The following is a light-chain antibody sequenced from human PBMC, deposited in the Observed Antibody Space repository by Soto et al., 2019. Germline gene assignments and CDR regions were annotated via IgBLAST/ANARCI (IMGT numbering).Light chain of an antibody. CDR3: CSYAGSYSFV. Sequence: QSVLTQPSSVSGSPGQSVTISCTGTSSDVGGYNYVSWYQQHPGKAPKLILYDVSKRPSGVPDRFSGSKSGSTASLTISGLQTEDETDYYCCSYAGSYSFVFGTGTKLTVL. CDR1: SSDVGGYNY. CDR2: DVS. V-gene: IGLV2-11*01. J-gene: IGLJ1*01.